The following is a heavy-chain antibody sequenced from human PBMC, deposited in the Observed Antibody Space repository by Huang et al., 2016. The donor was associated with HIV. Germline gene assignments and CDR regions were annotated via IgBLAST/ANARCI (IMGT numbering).Heavy chain of an antibody. Sequence: QLLLQESGPGLVKPSEALALTCAVSGGSIRSSDYHWGWIRQPPGKGLEWIGSIYYKWSTHYRPALKSRGTIAVDTSKNPFFLNLTSMTAADTAVYYCARHREGPVAYYSGWGSHLNYMDVWGRGRTVVVSS. J-gene: IGHJ6*03. CDR2: IYYKWST. CDR3: ARHREGPVAYYSGWGSHLNYMDV. V-gene: IGHV4-39*01. D-gene: IGHD3-10*01. CDR1: GGSIRSSDYH.